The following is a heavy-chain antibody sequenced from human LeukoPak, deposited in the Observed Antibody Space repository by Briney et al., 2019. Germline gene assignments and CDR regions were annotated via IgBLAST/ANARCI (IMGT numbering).Heavy chain of an antibody. CDR1: TCSISDDYY. CDR2: IFKRGST. CDR3: ARETRIAAGTALLPLFDH. D-gene: IGHD6-13*01. Sequence: TSETLSLTCAVSTCSISDDYYWGCIRLPPGQGLEGIGSIFKRGSTYYNPSLETRVTISVDTSKKHISLRLSSVTAADTAVYYCARETRIAAGTALLPLFDHWGQGTLVTVSS. J-gene: IGHJ4*02. V-gene: IGHV4-38-2*02.